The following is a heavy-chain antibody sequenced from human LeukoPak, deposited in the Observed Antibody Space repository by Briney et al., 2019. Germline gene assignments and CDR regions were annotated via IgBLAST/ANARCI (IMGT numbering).Heavy chain of an antibody. CDR1: GFTFSSYA. V-gene: IGHV3-23*01. D-gene: IGHD2-2*01. CDR3: AKVVGYCGSPSCSVDP. Sequence: GGSLRLSCEASGFTFSSYAMSWVRQAPGKGLEWVSGISGSGGITKYVDSVKGRITISRDNSKNTLYLQMNSLRAEDTAVYYCAKVVGYCGSPSCSVDPWGQGTLVTVSS. J-gene: IGHJ5*02. CDR2: ISGSGGIT.